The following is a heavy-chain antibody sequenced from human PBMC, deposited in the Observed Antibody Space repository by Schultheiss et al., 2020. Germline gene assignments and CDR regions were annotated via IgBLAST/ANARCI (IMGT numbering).Heavy chain of an antibody. CDR2: ISGSGGST. CDR3: AKVIEQRGRITMVRGVIINPFDY. J-gene: IGHJ4*02. V-gene: IGHV3-23*01. D-gene: IGHD3-10*01. CDR1: GFTFSSYA. Sequence: GGSLRLSCAASGFTFSSYAMSWVRQAPGKGLEWVSAISGSGGSTYYADSVKGRFTISRDNSKNTLYLQMNSLRAEDTAVYYCAKVIEQRGRITMVRGVIINPFDYWGQGTLVTVSS.